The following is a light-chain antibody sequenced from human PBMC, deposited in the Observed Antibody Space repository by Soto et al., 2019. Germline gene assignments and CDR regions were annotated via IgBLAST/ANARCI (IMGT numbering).Light chain of an antibody. Sequence: EIVMTQSPATLSVSPGERATLSCRASQSVSSNLAWYQQKPGQAPRLLIYGASTRATGIPARFSGSGSGTEFTLTTSSRQSEDFAVYYCQQYNNWPRGTFGQGTKVEIK. CDR3: QQYNNWPRGT. J-gene: IGKJ1*01. CDR2: GAS. V-gene: IGKV3-15*01. CDR1: QSVSSN.